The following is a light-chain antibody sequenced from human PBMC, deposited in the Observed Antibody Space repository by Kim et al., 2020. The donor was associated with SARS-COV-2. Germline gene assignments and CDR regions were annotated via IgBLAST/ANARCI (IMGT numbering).Light chain of an antibody. CDR3: HQSSSFPWT. CDR1: ESIGSS. CDR2: YTS. Sequence: SVTPNETVAITCRASESIGSSLHWYQQKPDQSPKLLIKYTSQSLSGVSSRFSGSGSGTDFTLTINSLEAEDVATYYCHQSSSFPWTFCQGTKVDIK. J-gene: IGKJ1*01. V-gene: IGKV6-21*01.